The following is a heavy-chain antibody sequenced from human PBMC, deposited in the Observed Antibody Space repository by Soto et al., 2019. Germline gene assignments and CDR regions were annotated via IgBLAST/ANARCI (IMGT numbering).Heavy chain of an antibody. D-gene: IGHD1-1*01. CDR3: AKSLSASPNYFFDS. CDR2: ISGSGTIT. V-gene: IGHV3-23*01. Sequence: PGGSLRLSCAASGFPFSSYAMTWVRQAPGKGLEWVSGISGSGTITYDADSVKGRFTISRDKSKNTLYLQMNSLRADDTAVYYRAKSLSASPNYFFDSWGQGTLVTVSS. J-gene: IGHJ4*02. CDR1: GFPFSSYA.